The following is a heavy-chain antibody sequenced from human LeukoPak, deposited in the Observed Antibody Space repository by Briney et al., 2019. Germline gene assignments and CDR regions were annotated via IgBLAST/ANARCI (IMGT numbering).Heavy chain of an antibody. CDR2: ISSSSSTI. Sequence: GGSLRLSCAASGFTFSSYSMNWVRQAPGKGLEWVSYISSSSSTIYYADSVEGRFTISRDNAKNSLYLQMNSLRDEDTAVYYCATYDFGDYNSHFDYWGQGTLVTVSS. V-gene: IGHV3-48*02. CDR1: GFTFSSYS. CDR3: ATYDFGDYNSHFDY. D-gene: IGHD4-17*01. J-gene: IGHJ4*02.